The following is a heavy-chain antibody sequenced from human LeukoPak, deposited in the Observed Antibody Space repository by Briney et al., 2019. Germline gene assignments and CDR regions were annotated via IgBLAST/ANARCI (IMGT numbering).Heavy chain of an antibody. CDR1: GFTFSNAW. CDR2: IKSKPDGGTV. D-gene: IGHD5/OR15-5a*01. J-gene: IGHJ4*02. Sequence: GGSLRLSCAGSGFTFSNAWMNWVRQAPGKGLEWVGRIKSKPDGGTVDHAAPVKGRFTISRDDSKHTVYLQMNSLKSEDTADYYCATGNIVSTGLDYWGRGTLVTVSS. CDR3: ATGNIVSTGLDY. V-gene: IGHV3-15*05.